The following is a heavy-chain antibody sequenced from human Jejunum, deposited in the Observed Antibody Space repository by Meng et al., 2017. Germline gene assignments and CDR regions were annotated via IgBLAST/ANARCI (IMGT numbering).Heavy chain of an antibody. D-gene: IGHD2-15*01. Sequence: GESLKISCVASGFSFSSYWMSWVRQSPGKGLELVANINQDESEKSYVDSVKGRFTISRDNAENSFYLQMNTLRAGDTALYYCARDPGYGSFDIWGQGTMVTVSS. J-gene: IGHJ3*02. CDR1: GFSFSSYW. CDR2: INQDESEK. CDR3: ARDPGYGSFDI. V-gene: IGHV3-7*01.